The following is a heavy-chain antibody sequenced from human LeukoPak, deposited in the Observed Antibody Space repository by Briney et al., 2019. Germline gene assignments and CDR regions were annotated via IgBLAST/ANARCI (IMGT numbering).Heavy chain of an antibody. CDR3: ARAPLREVRGVSYYYYYMDV. J-gene: IGHJ6*03. CDR1: GYTFTSYY. CDR2: INPSGGST. D-gene: IGHD3-10*01. Sequence: ASVKVSCKASGYTFTSYYMHWVRQAPGQGLEWMGIINPSGGSTSYAQKFQGRVTMTRDTSTSTAYMELSSLRSEDTAVYYCARAPLREVRGVSYYYYYMDVWGKGTTVTISS. V-gene: IGHV1-46*01.